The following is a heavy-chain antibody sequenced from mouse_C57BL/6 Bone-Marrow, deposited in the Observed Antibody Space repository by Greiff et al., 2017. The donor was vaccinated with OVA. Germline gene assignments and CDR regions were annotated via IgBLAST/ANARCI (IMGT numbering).Heavy chain of an antibody. V-gene: IGHV1-26*01. CDR1: GYTFTDYY. D-gene: IGHD1-1*01. J-gene: IGHJ4*01. CDR2: INPNNGGT. CDR3: ARSPYYYGPYAMDY. Sequence: VQLQQSGPELVKPGASVKISCKASGYTFTDYYMNWVKQSHGKSLEWIGDINPNNGGTSYNQKFKGKATLTVDKSSSTAYMELRSLTSEDSAVYYCARSPYYYGPYAMDYWGQGTSVTVSS.